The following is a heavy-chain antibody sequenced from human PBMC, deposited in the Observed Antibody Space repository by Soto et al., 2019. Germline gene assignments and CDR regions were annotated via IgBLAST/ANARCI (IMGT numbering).Heavy chain of an antibody. J-gene: IGHJ4*02. CDR1: GYTFTGHY. D-gene: IGHD3-22*01. CDR3: ARANYDSSGYYYSDY. V-gene: IGHV1-2*02. Sequence: QVQLVQSGAEVKKPGASVKVSCKASGYTFTGHYLHWVRQAPGQGLEWMGWINPNSGGTNFAQRCQGRGTKNSSTSISTAYLELSRLKSDDTAVYNCARANYDSSGYYYSDYWGQGTMVTVSS. CDR2: INPNSGGT.